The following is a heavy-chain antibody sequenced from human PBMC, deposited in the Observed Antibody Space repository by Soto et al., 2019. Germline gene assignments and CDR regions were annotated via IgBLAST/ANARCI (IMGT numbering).Heavy chain of an antibody. V-gene: IGHV1-3*01. CDR3: AREIMITFGGVIAPAYGMDV. Sequence: ASVKVSCKASGYTFTGYYMHWVRQAPGQGLEWMGWISGDNGYPKYSQKFRDRLTITRDTFASTVYMEMSSLRSEDTAVYYCAREIMITFGGVIAPAYGMDVWGQGTTVTVSS. D-gene: IGHD3-16*02. CDR2: ISGDNGYP. CDR1: GYTFTGYY. J-gene: IGHJ6*02.